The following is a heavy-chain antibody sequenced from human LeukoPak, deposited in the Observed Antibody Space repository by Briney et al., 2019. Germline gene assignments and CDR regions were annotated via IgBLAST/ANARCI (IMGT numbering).Heavy chain of an antibody. Sequence: SVKVSCKASGGTFSSYAISWVRQAPGRGLEWMGRIIPILGIANYAQKFQGRVTITADKSTSTAYMELSSLRSEDTAVYYCARWAYGDYVDLIFDYWGQGTLVTVSS. J-gene: IGHJ4*02. V-gene: IGHV1-69*04. CDR3: ARWAYGDYVDLIFDY. D-gene: IGHD4-17*01. CDR2: IIPILGIA. CDR1: GGTFSSYA.